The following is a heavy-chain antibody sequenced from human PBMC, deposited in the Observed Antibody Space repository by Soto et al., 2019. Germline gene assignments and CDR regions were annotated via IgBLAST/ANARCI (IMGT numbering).Heavy chain of an antibody. Sequence: SQTLRIACILYPEYIRAHHWSRLRHAAGKALHWIGRLHSSGSTDYNPSLKSRVTMSADRSRNQCSLKLTSLTAADTAVYYWARGRGRVTTVRGLILQLPYFDRWGRGTLVTVSS. D-gene: IGHD3-10*01. V-gene: IGHV4-4*07. CDR1: PEYIRAHH. J-gene: IGHJ5*02. CDR3: ARGRGRVTTVRGLILQLPYFDR. CDR2: LHSSGST.